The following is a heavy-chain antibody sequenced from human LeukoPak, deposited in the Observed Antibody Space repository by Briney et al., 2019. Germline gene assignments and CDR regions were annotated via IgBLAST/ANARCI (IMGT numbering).Heavy chain of an antibody. D-gene: IGHD4-23*01. CDR3: ATDETNSLFF. CDR2: IKSKTDGGIT. V-gene: IGHV3-15*01. Sequence: GGSLRLSCAASGFTFSNAWMSWVRQAPGKGLEWVGRIKSKTDGGITDSAAPVKGRFTVSRDDSKNTLFLQMSSLRTEDTAVYYCATDETNSLFFWGQGTLVTVSS. CDR1: GFTFSNAW. J-gene: IGHJ4*02.